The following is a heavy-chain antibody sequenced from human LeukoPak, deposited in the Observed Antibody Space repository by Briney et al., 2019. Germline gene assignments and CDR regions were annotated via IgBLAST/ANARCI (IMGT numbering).Heavy chain of an antibody. CDR2: INHSGST. CDR1: GGSFSGYY. CDR3: ARGPFRTLRPKPNFDY. J-gene: IGHJ4*02. Sequence: SETLSLTCAVYGGSFSGYYWSWIRQPPGKGLEWIGKINHSGSTNYNPSLKSRVTISVDTSKNQFSLKLSSVTAADTAVYYCARGPFRTLRPKPNFDYWGQGTLVTVSS. V-gene: IGHV4-34*01. D-gene: IGHD3-16*01.